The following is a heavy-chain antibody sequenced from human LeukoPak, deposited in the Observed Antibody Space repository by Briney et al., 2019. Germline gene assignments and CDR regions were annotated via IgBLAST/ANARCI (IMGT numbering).Heavy chain of an antibody. D-gene: IGHD3-22*01. V-gene: IGHV4-31*03. Sequence: RPSKTLSLTCTVSGGSISIGGYYWSWIRHPPGKALEWMGNIYYSGSTYYNPSLKSRVTISVDTSKNQFSLKLSSVTAADTAVYYCARNYYDSSGYYHEALFDYWGQGTLVTVSS. J-gene: IGHJ4*02. CDR2: IYYSGST. CDR3: ARNYYDSSGYYHEALFDY. CDR1: GGSISIGGYY.